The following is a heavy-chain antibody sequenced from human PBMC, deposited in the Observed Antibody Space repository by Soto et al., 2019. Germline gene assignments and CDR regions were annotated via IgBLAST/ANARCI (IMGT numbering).Heavy chain of an antibody. CDR2: INPNSVGT. Sequence: ASLKVSFKASGYTFTVYYMHWFLHSPGQWLEWMGWINPNSVGTNYAQNFQGWVTMNRDTSISTAYMELSRLRYDDKAVYYCARKTDMVHSHFDICGKGQMVTVS. D-gene: IGHD5-18*01. CDR1: GYTFTVYY. CDR3: ARKTDMVHSHFDI. V-gene: IGHV1-2*04. J-gene: IGHJ3*02.